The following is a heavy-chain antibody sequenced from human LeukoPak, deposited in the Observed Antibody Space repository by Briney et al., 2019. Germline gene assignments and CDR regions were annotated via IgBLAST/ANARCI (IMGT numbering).Heavy chain of an antibody. D-gene: IGHD3-16*01. CDR1: GFTFDDYA. CDR2: ITWNSDNI. CDR3: AKGGGGRLIYYYYMDV. J-gene: IGHJ6*03. Sequence: GRSLRLSCAASGFTFDDYAMHWVRQAPGKGLEWVSGITWNSDNIEYADSVKGRFTISRDNAKNSLYLQMNSLRAEDMALYYCAKGGGGRLIYYYYMDVWGKGTTVTISS. V-gene: IGHV3-9*03.